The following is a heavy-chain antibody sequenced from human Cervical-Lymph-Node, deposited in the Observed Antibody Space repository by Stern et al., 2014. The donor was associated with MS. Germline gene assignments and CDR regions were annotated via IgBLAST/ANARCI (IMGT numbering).Heavy chain of an antibody. CDR3: ARPRPNTFAAAFDH. J-gene: IGHJ4*02. D-gene: IGHD5-18*01. Sequence: EVQLVESGGGLAQPGGSLRLSCVASGFTFSYYSMHWVRQAPGKGMEWIAYITSSGSTRYYADSGKGRVTISRDNAKNSLYLQMNSLRDEDTAVYYCARPRPNTFAAAFDHWGQGTLVTVSS. CDR2: ITSSGSTR. V-gene: IGHV3-48*02. CDR1: GFTFSYYS.